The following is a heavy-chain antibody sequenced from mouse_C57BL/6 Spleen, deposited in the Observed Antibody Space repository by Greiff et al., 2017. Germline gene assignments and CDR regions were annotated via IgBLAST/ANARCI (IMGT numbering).Heavy chain of an antibody. CDR2: INYDGSST. CDR1: GFTFSDYY. J-gene: IGHJ1*03. D-gene: IGHD1-1*01. Sequence: EVMLVESEGGLVQPGSSMKLSCTASGFTFSDYYMAWVRQVPEKGLEWVANINYDGSSTYYLDSLKSRFIISRDNAKNILYLQMSSLKSEDTATYYCARARYYGSSYGYFDVWGTGTTVTVSS. V-gene: IGHV5-16*01. CDR3: ARARYYGSSYGYFDV.